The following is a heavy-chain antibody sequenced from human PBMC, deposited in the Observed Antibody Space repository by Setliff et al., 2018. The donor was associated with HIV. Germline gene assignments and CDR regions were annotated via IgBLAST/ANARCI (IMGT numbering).Heavy chain of an antibody. CDR2: ISSSGSTI. Sequence: GGSLRLSCAASRFTFSDYEMNWVRQAPGKGLEWVSFISSSGSTIYYADSVKGRFTISRNDAENSLFLQLNSLRDEDTAVYYCSRSQGIGNYYMDVWGTGTTVTVSS. J-gene: IGHJ6*03. CDR3: SRSQGIGNYYMDV. CDR1: RFTFSDYE. V-gene: IGHV3-48*03. D-gene: IGHD2-15*01.